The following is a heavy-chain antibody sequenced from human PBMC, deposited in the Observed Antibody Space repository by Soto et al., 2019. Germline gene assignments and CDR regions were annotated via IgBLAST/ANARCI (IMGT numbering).Heavy chain of an antibody. D-gene: IGHD2-15*01. V-gene: IGHV3-23*01. Sequence: PGGSLRLSCAASGCTFSSYGMNWVRQAPGKGLEWVSALSGSGDTTYYADSVRGRFSISRDNSKNTLYLQMSSLRGEDTAVYYCATGTPFFYYYAMDVWGQGTTVTVSS. CDR2: LSGSGDTT. CDR3: ATGTPFFYYYAMDV. CDR1: GCTFSSYG. J-gene: IGHJ6*02.